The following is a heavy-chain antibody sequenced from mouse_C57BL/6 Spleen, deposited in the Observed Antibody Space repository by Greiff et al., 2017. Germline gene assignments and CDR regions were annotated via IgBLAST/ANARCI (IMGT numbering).Heavy chain of an antibody. CDR3: ANQGDYGSFY. J-gene: IGHJ2*01. V-gene: IGHV1-82*01. CDR1: GYAFSSSW. D-gene: IGHD1-1*01. CDR2: IYPGDGDT. Sequence: QVQLQQSGPELVKPGASVKISCKASGYAFSSSWLNWVKQRPGKGLEWIGRIYPGDGDTNYNGKFKGKATLTADKSSSTAYMQLSSLTSEDSAVYFCANQGDYGSFYWGQGTTLTVSS.